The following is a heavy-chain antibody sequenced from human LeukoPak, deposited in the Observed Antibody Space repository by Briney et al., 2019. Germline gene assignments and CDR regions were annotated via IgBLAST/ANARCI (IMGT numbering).Heavy chain of an antibody. CDR1: GFTLSSYW. CDR3: ARDPTVLWFGELLPLDY. CDR2: VISDGSRT. Sequence: GGSLTLFCAASGFTLSSYWMHWARHAPGEGLGWVSRVISDGSRTSYADSVKGRFTISRDNAKNTLYLQMNSLRAEDTAVYYCARDPTVLWFGELLPLDYWGQGTLVTVSS. V-gene: IGHV3-74*01. J-gene: IGHJ4*02. D-gene: IGHD3-10*01.